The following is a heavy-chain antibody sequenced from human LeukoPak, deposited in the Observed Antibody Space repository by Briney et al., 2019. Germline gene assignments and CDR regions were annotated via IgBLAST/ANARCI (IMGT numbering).Heavy chain of an antibody. J-gene: IGHJ3*02. D-gene: IGHD4-17*01. CDR3: TRDRNDYGDPDAFDI. CDR1: GFTFSDFA. V-gene: IGHV3-21*01. CDR2: ITRVSTYT. Sequence: KAAGSLRLSCAASGFTFSDFAMNCVHQAPRKGLEWVSSITRVSTYTYYSQSVQGRFTISRDNHKDLLYLQLNSLRGDDSGIYYCTRDRNDYGDPDAFDIWGQGTVVTVSS.